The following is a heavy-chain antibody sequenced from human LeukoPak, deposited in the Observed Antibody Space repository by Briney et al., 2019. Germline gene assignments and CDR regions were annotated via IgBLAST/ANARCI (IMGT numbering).Heavy chain of an antibody. D-gene: IGHD3-22*01. CDR3: ARFDYYDSGAIDY. CDR1: GYSISSGYY. J-gene: IGHJ4*02. Sequence: SETLSLTCAVSGYSISSGYYWGWIRQPPGKGLEWIGSVYHSGSTYYNPSLKSRVTISVDTSKNQFSLKLSSVIAADTAVYYCARFDYYDSGAIDYWGQGTMVTVSS. CDR2: VYHSGST. V-gene: IGHV4-38-2*01.